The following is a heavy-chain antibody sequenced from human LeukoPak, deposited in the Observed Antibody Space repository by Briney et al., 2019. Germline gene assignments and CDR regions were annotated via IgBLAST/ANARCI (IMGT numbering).Heavy chain of an antibody. CDR1: GFTFSIYA. CDR2: ISAGSGDI. Sequence: PGGSLRLSCAASGFTFSIYAMSWVRQAPGKGLEWVSTISAGSGDIFYADSVKGRFTISRDNSKNTLYLQMNSLRAEDTAVYYCAKDRGYSYSFDYWGQGTLVTDSS. J-gene: IGHJ4*02. V-gene: IGHV3-23*01. CDR3: AKDRGYSYSFDY. D-gene: IGHD5-18*01.